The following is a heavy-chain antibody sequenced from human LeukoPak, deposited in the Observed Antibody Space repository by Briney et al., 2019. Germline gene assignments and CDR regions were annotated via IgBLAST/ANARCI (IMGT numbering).Heavy chain of an antibody. CDR3: ARVGGLSGSYYVDDAFDI. CDR1: NGSISSYY. V-gene: IGHV4-59*08. CDR2: IFFGGGT. D-gene: IGHD1-26*01. Sequence: SETLSLTCTVSNGSISSYYWTWIRQPPGMGLEWIGYIFFGGGTRYNSSLQSRVIISVDTSKNQFSLKLSSVTAADTAVYYCARVGGLSGSYYVDDAFDIWGQGTMVTVSS. J-gene: IGHJ3*02.